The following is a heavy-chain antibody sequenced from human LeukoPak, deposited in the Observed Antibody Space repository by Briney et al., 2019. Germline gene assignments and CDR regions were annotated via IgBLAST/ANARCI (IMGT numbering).Heavy chain of an antibody. CDR2: INTNTGNP. J-gene: IGHJ4*02. CDR1: GYTFTSYA. D-gene: IGHD3-22*01. CDR3: ARVRAYYYDSSGYFRPTYYFDY. Sequence: ASVTVSCTASGYTFTSYAMNWVRQAPGQGLEWMGWINTNTGNPTYAQGFTGRFVFSLDTSVSTAYLQISSLKAEDTAVYYCARVRAYYYDSSGYFRPTYYFDYWGQGTLVTVSS. V-gene: IGHV7-4-1*02.